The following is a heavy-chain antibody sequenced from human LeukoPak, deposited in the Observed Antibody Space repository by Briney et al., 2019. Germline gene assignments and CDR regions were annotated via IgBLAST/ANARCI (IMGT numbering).Heavy chain of an antibody. Sequence: PGGSLRLSCAASGFTFSSYGMHWVRQAPGKGLEWVAFIRYDGSNKYYADSVKGRFTISRDNSKNTLYLQMNSLRAEDTAVYYCARSPTYSGYDLYYFDYWGQGTLVTVSS. CDR1: GFTFSSYG. D-gene: IGHD5-12*01. V-gene: IGHV3-30*02. CDR2: IRYDGSNK. J-gene: IGHJ4*02. CDR3: ARSPTYSGYDLYYFDY.